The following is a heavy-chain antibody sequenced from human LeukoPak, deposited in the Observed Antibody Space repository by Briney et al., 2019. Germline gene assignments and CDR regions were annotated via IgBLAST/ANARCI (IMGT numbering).Heavy chain of an antibody. CDR3: ARGNIAAGRNYFDY. J-gene: IGHJ4*02. D-gene: IGHD6-13*01. Sequence: GASVKVSCKASGYTFTSYAMNWVRQAPGQGLEWMGGIIPIFGTANYAQKFQGRVTITADKSTSTAYMELSSLRSEDTAVYYCARGNIAAGRNYFDYWGQGTLVTVSS. CDR1: GYTFTSYA. V-gene: IGHV1-69*06. CDR2: IIPIFGTA.